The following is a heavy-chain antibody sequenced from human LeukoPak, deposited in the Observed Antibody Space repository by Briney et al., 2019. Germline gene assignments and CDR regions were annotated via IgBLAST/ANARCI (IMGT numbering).Heavy chain of an antibody. J-gene: IGHJ4*02. CDR3: AREGWLQFRYFDY. Sequence: SVKVSCKASGDTFNNYGFSWVRQAPGQGLEWMGGIIPIFATPHYAQKFQGRVTITADESTSTAYMELSSLRFEDTAVYYCAREGWLQFRYFDYWGQGTLVTVSS. D-gene: IGHD5-24*01. CDR1: GDTFNNYG. V-gene: IGHV1-69*13. CDR2: IIPIFATP.